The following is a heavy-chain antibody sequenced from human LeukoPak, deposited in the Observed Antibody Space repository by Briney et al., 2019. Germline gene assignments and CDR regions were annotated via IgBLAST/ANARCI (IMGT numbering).Heavy chain of an antibody. CDR2: ISYDGSNK. J-gene: IGHJ4*02. CDR1: GFTFISYG. CDR3: AKALLWFGELLLSPLDY. Sequence: GGSLRLSCAASGFTFISYGMHWVRQAPGKGLEWVAVISYDGSNKYYADSVKGRFTISRDNSKNTLYLQMNSLRAEDTAVYYCAKALLWFGELLLSPLDYWGQGTLVTVSS. V-gene: IGHV3-30*18. D-gene: IGHD3-10*01.